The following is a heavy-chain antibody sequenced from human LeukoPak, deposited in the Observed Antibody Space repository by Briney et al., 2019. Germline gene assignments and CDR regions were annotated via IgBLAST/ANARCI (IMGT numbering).Heavy chain of an antibody. CDR3: AKELRITMVRGVSYGMDV. CDR2: ISGSGGST. CDR1: GFTFSSYA. J-gene: IGHJ6*02. D-gene: IGHD3-10*01. V-gene: IGHV3-23*01. Sequence: PGGSLRLSCAASGFTFSSYAMSWVRQAPGKGLEWVSAISGSGGSTYYAGSVKGRFTISRDNSKNTLYLQMNSLRAEDTAVYYCAKELRITMVRGVSYGMDVWGQGTTVTVSS.